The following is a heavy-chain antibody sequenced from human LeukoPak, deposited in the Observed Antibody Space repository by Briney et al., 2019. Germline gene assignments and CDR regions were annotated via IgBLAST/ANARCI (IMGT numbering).Heavy chain of an antibody. Sequence: ASVKVSCKASGYSFTSYGISWVRQAPGQGLEWMGWISPYKDNIKYAQKFQGRVSMTIDTSTSTAYMELRSLRSVDTAMYFCARDPNIVAVSAAEGFDYWGQGTLVSVSS. D-gene: IGHD2-2*01. V-gene: IGHV1-18*01. CDR3: ARDPNIVAVSAAEGFDY. CDR1: GYSFTSYG. CDR2: ISPYKDNI. J-gene: IGHJ4*02.